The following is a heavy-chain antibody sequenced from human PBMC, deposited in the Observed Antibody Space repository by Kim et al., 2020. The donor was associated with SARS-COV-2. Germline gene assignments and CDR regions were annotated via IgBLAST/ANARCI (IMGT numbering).Heavy chain of an antibody. D-gene: IGHD3-10*01. CDR3: AKVRYGSGSYYPAYYFDY. CDR2: ISWNSGSI. V-gene: IGHV3-9*01. Sequence: GGSLRLSCAASGFTFDDYAMHWVRQAPGKGLEWVSGISWNSGSIGNADSVKGRFTISRDNAKNSLYLQMNRMRAEDTSLYYCAKVRYGSGSYYPAYYFDYWGQGTLVTVSS. CDR1: GFTFDDYA. J-gene: IGHJ4*02.